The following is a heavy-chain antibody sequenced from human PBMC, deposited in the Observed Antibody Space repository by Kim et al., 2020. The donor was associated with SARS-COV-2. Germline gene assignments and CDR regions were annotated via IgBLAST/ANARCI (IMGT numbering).Heavy chain of an antibody. Sequence: GGSLRLSCAASGFTFSSYAMHWVRQAPGKGLEWVAVISYDGSNKYYADSVKGRFTISRDNSKNTLYLQMNSLRAEDTAVYYCARGEFCSGTYNWFDPWGQGTLVTVSS. J-gene: IGHJ5*02. V-gene: IGHV3-30-3*01. CDR2: ISYDGSNK. CDR3: ARGEFCSGTYNWFDP. D-gene: IGHD2-15*01. CDR1: GFTFSSYA.